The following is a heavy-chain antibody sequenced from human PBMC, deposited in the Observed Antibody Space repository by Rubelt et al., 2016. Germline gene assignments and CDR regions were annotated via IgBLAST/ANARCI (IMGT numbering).Heavy chain of an antibody. CDR1: GYTFTSYA. Sequence: QVQLVQSGAEVKKPGASVKVSCKASGYTFTSYAMHWVRQAPGLRIEGMGGTNAGEGNTGYSQKFQGRVTFTRDTTPGADGMGPKERISEDRALYFCASSIDGRSRIRDYWGQGTLVTVSS. J-gene: IGHJ4*02. CDR3: ASSIDGRSRIRDY. D-gene: IGHD5-24*01. V-gene: IGHV1-3*01. CDR2: TNAGEGNT.